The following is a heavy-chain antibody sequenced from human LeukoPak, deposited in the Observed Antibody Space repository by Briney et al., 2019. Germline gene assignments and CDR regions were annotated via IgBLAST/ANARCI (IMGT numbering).Heavy chain of an antibody. D-gene: IGHD6-6*01. V-gene: IGHV3-66*01. Sequence: GGSLRLSCAASGFSVTSNHMNWVRQAPGKGLEWVSIIYTGGTTHYADSLNDRFTISRDDSINTLYLQMNSLRAEDTAVYYCARDSSSYYFDYWGQGTLVTVSS. J-gene: IGHJ4*02. CDR3: ARDSSSYYFDY. CDR1: GFSVTSNH. CDR2: IYTGGTT.